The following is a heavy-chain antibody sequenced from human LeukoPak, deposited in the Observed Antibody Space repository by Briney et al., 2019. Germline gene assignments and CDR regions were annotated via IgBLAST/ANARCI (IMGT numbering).Heavy chain of an antibody. J-gene: IGHJ4*02. CDR3: ASRSDDNSLFYFDY. D-gene: IGHD3-22*01. Sequence: SGTLSLTCAVSGGSISSIYWWSWVRQPPGKGLEWIGEIYHSGSTNYNPSLRSRVTISVDKTKNQFSLKLRSVTAADTAVYYCASRSDDNSLFYFDYWGQGTLVTVSS. CDR1: GGSISSIYW. CDR2: IYHSGST. V-gene: IGHV4-4*02.